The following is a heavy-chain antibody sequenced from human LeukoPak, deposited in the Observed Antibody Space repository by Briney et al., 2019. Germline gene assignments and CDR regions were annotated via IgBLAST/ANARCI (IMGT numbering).Heavy chain of an antibody. V-gene: IGHV3-9*01. CDR2: ISWNSGSI. CDR3: AKSALRMYYFDY. Sequence: GGSLRLSCAASGFTFDDYAMHWVRQAPGKGLEWVSGISWNSGSIGYADSVKGRFTISRDNAKNSLYLQMNSLRAEDTALYYCAKSALRMYYFDYWGQGTLVTVSS. CDR1: GFTFDDYA. J-gene: IGHJ4*02. D-gene: IGHD5/OR15-5a*01.